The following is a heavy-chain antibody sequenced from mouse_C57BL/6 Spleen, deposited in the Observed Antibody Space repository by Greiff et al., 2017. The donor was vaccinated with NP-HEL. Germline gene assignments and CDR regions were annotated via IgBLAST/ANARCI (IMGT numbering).Heavy chain of an antibody. D-gene: IGHD3-2*02. V-gene: IGHV3-6*01. Sequence: DVKLQESGPGLVKPSQSLSLTCSVTGYSITSGYYWNWIRQFPGNKLEWMGYISYDGSNNYNPSLKNRISITRDTSKNQFFLKLNSVTTEDTATYYCALHSETAQATTWFAYWGQGTLVTVSA. CDR2: ISYDGSN. J-gene: IGHJ3*01. CDR3: ALHSETAQATTWFAY. CDR1: GYSITSGYY.